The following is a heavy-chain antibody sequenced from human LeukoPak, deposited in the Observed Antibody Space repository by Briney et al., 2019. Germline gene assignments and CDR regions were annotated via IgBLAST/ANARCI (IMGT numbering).Heavy chain of an antibody. CDR2: ISHSGST. J-gene: IGHJ4*02. CDR1: GGSFSGYY. D-gene: IGHD6-19*01. Sequence: SETLSLTCAVYGGSFSGYYWSWIRQPPGKGLEWIGEISHSGSTYYNPSLKSRVTISVDTSKNQFSLRLSSVTAADTAVYYCARHEKAVAGKHFDYWGQGTLVTVSS. CDR3: ARHEKAVAGKHFDY. V-gene: IGHV4-34*01.